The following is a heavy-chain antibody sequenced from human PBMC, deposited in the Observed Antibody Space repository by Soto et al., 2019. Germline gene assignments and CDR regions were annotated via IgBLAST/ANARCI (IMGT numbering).Heavy chain of an antibody. V-gene: IGHV4-34*01. D-gene: IGHD3-16*01. CDR3: ARIRGLGEVSPYFDQ. Sequence: SETLSLTCAVYGGSFSGYYWSWIRQPPGKGLEWIGEINHSGSTNYNPSLKSRVTISVDTSKNQFSLRVRSVTAADTAVYYCARIRGLGEVSPYFDQWGQGARGTVS. J-gene: IGHJ4*02. CDR2: INHSGST. CDR1: GGSFSGYY.